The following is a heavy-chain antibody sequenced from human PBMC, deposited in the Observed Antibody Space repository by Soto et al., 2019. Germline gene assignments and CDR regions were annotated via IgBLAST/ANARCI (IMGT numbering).Heavy chain of an antibody. V-gene: IGHV3-23*01. CDR2: ISQSGDKA. CDR1: GFTFRHYA. J-gene: IGHJ4*02. D-gene: IGHD3-16*01. Sequence: GGSLRLSCEGSGFTFRHYAMTWLRQGPGKGLEWVSTISQSGDKAYYADSVKGRFTISRDNSKNTLYLQMNSLRAEDTAVYYCAKVRWGGYYFDYWGQGTLVTVSS. CDR3: AKVRWGGYYFDY.